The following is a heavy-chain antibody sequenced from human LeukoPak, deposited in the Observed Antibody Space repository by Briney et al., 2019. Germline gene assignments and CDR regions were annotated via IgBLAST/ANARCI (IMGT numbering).Heavy chain of an antibody. J-gene: IGHJ4*02. V-gene: IGHV3-53*04. CDR2: IYIGDNP. Sequence: GGSLRLSCAASGLTVSSSYMSWVRQAPGKGLEWVSIIYIGDNPHYADSVKGRFTISRHNSKNTLYLQMNSLRAEDTAVYYCARVHGSSWWSGYWGQGTLVTVSS. CDR1: GLTVSSSY. D-gene: IGHD6-13*01. CDR3: ARVHGSSWWSGY.